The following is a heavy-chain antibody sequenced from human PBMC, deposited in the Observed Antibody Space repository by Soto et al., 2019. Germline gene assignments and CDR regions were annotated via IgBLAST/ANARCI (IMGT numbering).Heavy chain of an antibody. Sequence: APVEACSKASGFTFTSRCLSWVRHAPGQRLEWMGWISAYNCNTNYAQKLQGRVTMTTDTSTSTAYMELRSLRSDDTAVYYCARDWMTAGLLRFLEWLPLAPPHYSYGMDVWGQGTTVTV. D-gene: IGHD3-3*01. CDR3: ARDWMTAGLLRFLEWLPLAPPHYSYGMDV. J-gene: IGHJ6*02. V-gene: IGHV1-18*01. CDR1: GFTFTSRC. CDR2: ISAYNCNT.